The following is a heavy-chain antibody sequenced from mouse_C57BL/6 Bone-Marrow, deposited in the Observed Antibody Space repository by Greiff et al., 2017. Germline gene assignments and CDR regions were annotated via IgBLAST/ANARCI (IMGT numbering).Heavy chain of an antibody. D-gene: IGHD1-1*01. CDR1: GYTFTSYW. V-gene: IGHV1-74*01. Sequence: QVQLQQPGAELVTPGASVKVSCKASGYTFTSYWMHWVKQRPGQGLEWIGRIHPSASDTNYNQKFKGKATLTVDKSSSPAYMQLISLTSEDSAVYAGAILAYGSSPHYFDYWGQGTTLTVSS. J-gene: IGHJ2*01. CDR3: AILAYGSSPHYFDY. CDR2: IHPSASDT.